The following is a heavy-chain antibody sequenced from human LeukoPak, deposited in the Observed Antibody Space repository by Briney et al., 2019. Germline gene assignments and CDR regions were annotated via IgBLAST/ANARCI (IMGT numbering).Heavy chain of an antibody. Sequence: GRSLRLSCAASGFTFDDYAMHWVRQAPGKALEWVSGISWNSGSIGYADSVKGRFTISRDNAKNSLYLQMNSLRAEDTALYYCAKDSSLSVAGLFDYWGQGTLVTVSS. CDR2: ISWNSGSI. CDR1: GFTFDDYA. V-gene: IGHV3-9*01. CDR3: AKDSSLSVAGLFDY. D-gene: IGHD6-19*01. J-gene: IGHJ4*02.